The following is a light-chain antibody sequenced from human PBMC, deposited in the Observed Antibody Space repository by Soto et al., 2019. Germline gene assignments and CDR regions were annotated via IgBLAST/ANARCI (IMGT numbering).Light chain of an antibody. CDR3: AAWDDSLNGV. Sequence: QAVVTQPPPASGTPGQRVTISCSGSSSNIGSNGVNWYRQLPGTAPKLLIYSNNQRPSGVPDRFSGSKSGTSASLAISGLQSEDEADYYCAAWDDSLNGVFGGGTKVTVL. V-gene: IGLV1-44*01. CDR2: SNN. CDR1: SSNIGSNG. J-gene: IGLJ2*01.